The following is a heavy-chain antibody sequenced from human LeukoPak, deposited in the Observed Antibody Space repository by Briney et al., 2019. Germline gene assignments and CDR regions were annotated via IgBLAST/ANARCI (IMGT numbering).Heavy chain of an antibody. J-gene: IGHJ6*03. Sequence: PSETLSLTCAVYGGSFSGYYWSWIRQPPEKGLEWIGEINHSGSTNYNPSLKSRVTISVDTSKNQFSLKLSSVTAADTAVYYCARLVAYYYYYMDVWGKGTTVTVSS. CDR2: INHSGST. CDR3: ARLVAYYYYYMDV. CDR1: GGSFSGYY. D-gene: IGHD2-21*01. V-gene: IGHV4-34*01.